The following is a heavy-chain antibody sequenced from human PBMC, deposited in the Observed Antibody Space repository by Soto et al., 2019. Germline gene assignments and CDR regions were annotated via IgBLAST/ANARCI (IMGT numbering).Heavy chain of an antibody. CDR3: ARQPTSSSRDAFDI. D-gene: IGHD6-6*01. CDR1: GYSFTSYW. J-gene: IGHJ3*02. V-gene: IGHV5-51*01. Sequence: GESLKISCKGSGYSFTSYWIGWVRQMPGKGLEWMGIIYPGDSDTRYSPSFQGQVTIPADKSISTAYLQWSILKASDTAMYYCARQPTSSSRDAFDIWGQGTMVTVSS. CDR2: IYPGDSDT.